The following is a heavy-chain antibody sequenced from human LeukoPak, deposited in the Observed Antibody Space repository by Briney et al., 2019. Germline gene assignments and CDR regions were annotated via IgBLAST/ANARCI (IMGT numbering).Heavy chain of an antibody. J-gene: IGHJ6*02. CDR3: AKDSSSSNYYYGMDV. Sequence: GGSLRLSCAASGFSFSIYAINWVRQAPGKGLEWVSAISGSGGYTYYADSVKGRFTISRDNSKNTLYLQMNSLRAEDTAGYYCAKDSSSSNYYYGMDVWGQGTTVTVSS. CDR1: GFSFSIYA. V-gene: IGHV3-23*01. CDR2: ISGSGGYT. D-gene: IGHD6-6*01.